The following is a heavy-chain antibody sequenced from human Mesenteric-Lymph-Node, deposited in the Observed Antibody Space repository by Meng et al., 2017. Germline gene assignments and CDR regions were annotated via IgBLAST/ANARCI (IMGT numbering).Heavy chain of an antibody. Sequence: ASVKVSCKASGFTYTSYHMHWVRQATGQGLEWMGWMNPNSGNTGYAQKFKGRVTITRDNSKNTVDLQMNSLTAEDTAVYYCARRGTGPYYYYGMDVWGQGTTVTVSS. CDR1: GFTYTSYH. D-gene: IGHD1-14*01. CDR2: MNPNSGNT. CDR3: ARRGTGPYYYYGMDV. J-gene: IGHJ6*02. V-gene: IGHV1-8*02.